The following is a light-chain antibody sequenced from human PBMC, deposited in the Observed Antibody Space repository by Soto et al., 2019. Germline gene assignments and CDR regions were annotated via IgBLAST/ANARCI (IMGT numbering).Light chain of an antibody. CDR1: QDISSY. V-gene: IGKV1-9*01. CDR3: QQPDKFPPT. Sequence: IQLTQSPSSLSASVRDRVTITCRASQDISSYLAWYQQKPGKAPKLLIYGASTLQSGVPSRFYGSGTGTDFRLSIRRPQPEGFATYYFQQPDKFPPTFRGRTRVDIK. J-gene: IGKJ4*01. CDR2: GAS.